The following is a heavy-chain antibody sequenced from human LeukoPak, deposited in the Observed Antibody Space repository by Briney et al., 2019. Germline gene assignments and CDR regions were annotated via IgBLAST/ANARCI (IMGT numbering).Heavy chain of an antibody. D-gene: IGHD3-3*01. Sequence: ASVKVSCKASGYTFTSYGISWVRQAPGQGLEWMGWISGYNGNTNYAQKLQGRVTMTTDTSTSKAYMELRSLTSDDTAVYYCARLGGFWSGYYRSPYASDYWGQGTLVTVSS. CDR2: ISGYNGNT. J-gene: IGHJ4*02. V-gene: IGHV1-18*01. CDR3: ARLGGFWSGYYRSPYASDY. CDR1: GYTFTSYG.